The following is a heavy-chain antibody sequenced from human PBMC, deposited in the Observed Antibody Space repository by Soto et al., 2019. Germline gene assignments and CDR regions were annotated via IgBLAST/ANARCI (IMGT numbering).Heavy chain of an antibody. CDR2: IYYSGST. D-gene: IGHD6-13*01. J-gene: IGHJ6*02. V-gene: IGHV4-61*01. CDR3: ARDEGGVITAAEGGFGMDV. CDR1: GVSVSSGIYY. Sequence: WETLSLTCTVSGVSVSSGIYYWSWIRQPPGKGLEWIGYIYYSGSTNYNPSLKSRVTISLDTSKNQFSLKLSSVSPADTAVYYCARDEGGVITAAEGGFGMDVWGQGTTVTVSS.